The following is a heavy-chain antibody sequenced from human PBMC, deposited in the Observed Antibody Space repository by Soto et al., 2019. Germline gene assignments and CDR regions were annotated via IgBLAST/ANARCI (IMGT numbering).Heavy chain of an antibody. CDR3: AKDKPGTTSFDY. J-gene: IGHJ4*02. V-gene: IGHV3-23*01. D-gene: IGHD1-1*01. CDR1: GFTISSNA. Sequence: LRLSCAASGFTISSNAMYWVRQAPGKGLEWVSAISDRGATTHYADSVKGRFTISRDTSENTLYLQLNTLRADDTAVYYCAKDKPGTTSFDYWGQGTLVTVSS. CDR2: ISDRGATT.